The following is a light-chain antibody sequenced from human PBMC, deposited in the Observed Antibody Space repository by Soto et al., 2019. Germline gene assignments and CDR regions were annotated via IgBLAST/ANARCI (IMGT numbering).Light chain of an antibody. CDR2: STN. V-gene: IGLV8-61*01. J-gene: IGLJ2*01. Sequence: QTVVTQEPSFSVSLGGTVTLTCALSSGSVSNSYYPSWYQQTAGQAPRTLIKSTNTRSSGVPDRFSGSILGNKAALTITGAQADDESDYYCVLYMGSGIWVFGGGTKVTVL. CDR3: VLYMGSGIWV. CDR1: SGSVSNSYY.